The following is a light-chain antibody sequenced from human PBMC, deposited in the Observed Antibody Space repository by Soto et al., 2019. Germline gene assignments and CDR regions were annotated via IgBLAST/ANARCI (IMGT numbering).Light chain of an antibody. CDR1: QDISSF. CDR2: AAS. Sequence: IQLTQSPSFLSASVGDRVTITCRASQDISSFLGWYQQKPGKAPELMIYAASSLQSGVPSRFSGSGSGTDFTLTISSLQPEDVATYSCQQSYNSPQTLGQGTKVDIK. V-gene: IGKV1-39*01. CDR3: QQSYNSPQT. J-gene: IGKJ1*01.